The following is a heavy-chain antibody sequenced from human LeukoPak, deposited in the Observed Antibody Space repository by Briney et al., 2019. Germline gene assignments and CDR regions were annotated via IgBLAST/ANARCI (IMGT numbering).Heavy chain of an antibody. V-gene: IGHV3-48*01. CDR1: GFKFSDYY. CDR2: ISSSSSTI. CDR3: ARDVGYSYGYYYYYMDV. J-gene: IGHJ6*03. Sequence: SGGSLRLSCAASGFKFSDYYMNWVRQAPGKGLEWVSYISSSSSTIYYADSVKGRFTISRDNAKNSLYLQMNSLRAEDTAVYYCARDVGYSYGYYYYYMDVWGKGTTVTVSS. D-gene: IGHD5-18*01.